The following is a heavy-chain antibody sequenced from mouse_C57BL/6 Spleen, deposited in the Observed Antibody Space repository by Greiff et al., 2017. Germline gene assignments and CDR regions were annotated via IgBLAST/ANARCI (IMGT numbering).Heavy chain of an antibody. CDR2: ISYDGSN. CDR1: GYSITSGYY. D-gene: IGHD1-1*01. Sequence: EVKLMESGPGLVKPSPSLSLTCSVTGYSITSGYYWNWIRQFPGNKLEWMGYISYDGSNNYNPSLKNRISITRDTSKNQFFLKLNSVTTEDTATYYCARDDIYYYGSSAYWGQGTLVTVSA. J-gene: IGHJ3*01. V-gene: IGHV3-6*01. CDR3: ARDDIYYYGSSAY.